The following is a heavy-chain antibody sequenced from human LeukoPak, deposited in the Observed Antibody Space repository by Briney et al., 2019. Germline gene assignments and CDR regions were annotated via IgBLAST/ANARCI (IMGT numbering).Heavy chain of an antibody. Sequence: PGGPLRLSCAASGFTFSDYYMSWIRQAPGKGLEWVSYISSSSSYTNYADSVKGRFTISRDNAKNSLYLQMNSLRAEDTAVYYCARDVESMVGVGVWGQGTLVTVSS. V-gene: IGHV3-11*05. CDR1: GFTFSDYY. D-gene: IGHD3-10*01. J-gene: IGHJ4*02. CDR2: ISSSSSYT. CDR3: ARDVESMVGVGV.